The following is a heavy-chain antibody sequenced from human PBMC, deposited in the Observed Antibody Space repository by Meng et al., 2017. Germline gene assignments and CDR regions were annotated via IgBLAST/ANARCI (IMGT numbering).Heavy chain of an antibody. J-gene: IGHJ4*02. CDR3: ARDFDY. V-gene: IGHV3-30*16. CDR1: GFIFSNYE. CDR2: ITKDGSRK. Sequence: QVQVVESGGDVVPPGRSLTRSCAASGFIFSNYEMHWVRQAPGKGLEWVACITKDGSRKYYLGSVRGRFTISRDNSKNTLYLEMNSLRSEDTALYYCARDFDYWGQGTLVTVSS.